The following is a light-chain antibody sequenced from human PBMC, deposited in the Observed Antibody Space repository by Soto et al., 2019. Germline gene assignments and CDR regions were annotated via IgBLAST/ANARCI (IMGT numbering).Light chain of an antibody. J-gene: IGLJ2*01. Sequence: QSALTQPASVSGSPGQSITISCTGTSSDVGGYNYVSWYQQHPGKAPKLMIYDVSNRPSGVSNRFSGSKSGNTASLTISGLHAEDEADYSCSSYTSSSTLVVFGVGTKLTVL. CDR3: SSYTSSSTLVV. CDR1: SSDVGGYNY. V-gene: IGLV2-14*01. CDR2: DVS.